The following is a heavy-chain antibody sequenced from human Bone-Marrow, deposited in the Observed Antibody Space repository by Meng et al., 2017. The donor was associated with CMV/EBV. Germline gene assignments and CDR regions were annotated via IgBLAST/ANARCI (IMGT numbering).Heavy chain of an antibody. CDR2: ISGSGRSI. Sequence: GESLKISCAASGFTFSNYGIHWVRQAPGKGLEWVSAISGSGRSIYYADSVSGRFTISRDNFKNTLYLQMYSLGAEDTAVYYCARDSKRGVPAAIYFQHWGQGTLVTVAS. J-gene: IGHJ1*01. CDR1: GFTFSNYG. D-gene: IGHD2-2*01. V-gene: IGHV3-23*01. CDR3: ARDSKRGVPAAIYFQH.